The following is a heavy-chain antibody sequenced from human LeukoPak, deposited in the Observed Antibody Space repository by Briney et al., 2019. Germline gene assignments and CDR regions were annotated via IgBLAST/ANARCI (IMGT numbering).Heavy chain of an antibody. Sequence: PGGTLRLSCAASGFNFSSYGMTWVRQAPGKGLEWVSIISGSGRDTYYADPVKGRFTISRDKSKNTLYLQMNSLRAEDTAVYYCAKGQISRSDRFDYWGQGTLVTVSS. CDR3: AKGQISRSDRFDY. J-gene: IGHJ4*02. CDR2: ISGSGRDT. V-gene: IGHV3-23*01. D-gene: IGHD3-3*02. CDR1: GFNFSSYG.